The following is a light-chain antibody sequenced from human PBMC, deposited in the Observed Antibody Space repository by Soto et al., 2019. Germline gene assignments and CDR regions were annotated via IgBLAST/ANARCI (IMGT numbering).Light chain of an antibody. V-gene: IGLV2-8*01. Sequence: QSALTQPPSASGSPGQSVTISCSGTSSDVGGYDYVSWYQQHPGKAPKLMIYEVSKRPSGVPDRFFGSKSGNTASLTVSGLQAEDEADYYCSSYAGSSNFVVFGGGTNLTVL. CDR1: SSDVGGYDY. J-gene: IGLJ2*01. CDR2: EVS. CDR3: SSYAGSSNFVV.